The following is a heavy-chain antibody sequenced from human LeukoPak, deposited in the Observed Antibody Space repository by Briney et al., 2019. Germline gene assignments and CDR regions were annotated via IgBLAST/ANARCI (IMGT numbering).Heavy chain of an antibody. Sequence: GGSLRLSCAASGFTFSSYGMHWVRQAPGKGLEWVAVISYDGSNKYYADSVKGRFTIPRDNSKNTLYLQMNSLRAEDTAVYYCAKGYDSSGYYQHWGQGTLVTVSS. J-gene: IGHJ4*02. CDR3: AKGYDSSGYYQH. V-gene: IGHV3-30*18. D-gene: IGHD3-22*01. CDR2: ISYDGSNK. CDR1: GFTFSSYG.